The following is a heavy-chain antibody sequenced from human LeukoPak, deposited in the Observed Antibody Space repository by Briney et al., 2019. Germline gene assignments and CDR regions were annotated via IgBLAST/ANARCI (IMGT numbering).Heavy chain of an antibody. CDR1: GGSVTSTNY. V-gene: IGHV4-4*02. CDR2: VNLQGFT. D-gene: IGHD6-13*01. J-gene: IGHJ5*02. CDR3: ARPFIAAAVNWFDP. Sequence: SGTLSLTCGVSGGSVTSTNYWTWVRQPPGKGLEWIGEVNLQGFTNYNPSLMGRVAISVDTSENHISLQLTSVTAADTAVYYCARPFIAAAVNWFDPWGQGTLVTVSS.